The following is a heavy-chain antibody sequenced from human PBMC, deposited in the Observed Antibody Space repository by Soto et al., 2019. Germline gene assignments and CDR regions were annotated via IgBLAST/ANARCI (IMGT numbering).Heavy chain of an antibody. CDR3: AKGLLTMTAY. J-gene: IGHJ4*02. V-gene: IGHV3-30*18. CDR2: ISYDGSNK. D-gene: IGHD1-1*01. Sequence: GGSLRLSCAASGFTFSTFGMHLVRQAPGKGLEWVAFISYDGSNKYYADSVKGRFTISRDNSKNTLYLQMNSLRAEDTAVYYCAKGLLTMTAYWGQGTLVTVSS. CDR1: GFTFSTFG.